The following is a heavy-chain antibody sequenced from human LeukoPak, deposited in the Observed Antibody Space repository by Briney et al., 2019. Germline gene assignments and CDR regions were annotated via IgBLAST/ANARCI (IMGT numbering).Heavy chain of an antibody. Sequence: GGSLRLSCVVSGFTFNRCWMNWVRQAPGKGLEWVAHINPDGRDTYYVDPVKGRFTISRDNAQNSMYLQMNSLGVEDTAVYYCTSWGDTTAEYFQRWGQGTLVTVSS. D-gene: IGHD2-21*02. J-gene: IGHJ1*01. V-gene: IGHV3-7*01. CDR2: INPDGRDT. CDR3: TSWGDTTAEYFQR. CDR1: GFTFNRCW.